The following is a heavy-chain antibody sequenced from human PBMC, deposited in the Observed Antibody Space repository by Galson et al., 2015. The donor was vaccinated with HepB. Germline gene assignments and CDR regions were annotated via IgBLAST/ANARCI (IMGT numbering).Heavy chain of an antibody. Sequence: SVKVSCKASGYTFTSYAMHWVRQAPGQRLEWMGWINAGNGNTKYSQNFQGRVTITRDTSASTAYMELSSLRSEDTAVYYCARGSYRGYSGYDLYYFDYWGQGTLVTVSS. CDR1: GYTFTSYA. CDR3: ARGSYRGYSGYDLYYFDY. D-gene: IGHD5-12*01. CDR2: INAGNGNT. J-gene: IGHJ4*02. V-gene: IGHV1-3*01.